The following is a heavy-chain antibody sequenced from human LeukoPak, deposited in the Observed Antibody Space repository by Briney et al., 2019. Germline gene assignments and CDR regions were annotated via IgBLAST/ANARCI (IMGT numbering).Heavy chain of an antibody. J-gene: IGHJ4*02. CDR3: ARDLRRSANYPNNKGLVVPAGDHTVGY. Sequence: VASVKVSCKASGYTFTSYGISWVRQAPGQGLEWMGWINPNSGGTNYAQKFQGRVTMTRDTSISTAYMELSRLRSDDTAVYYCARDLRRSANYPNNKGLVVPAGDHTVGYWGQGTLVTVSS. V-gene: IGHV1-2*02. D-gene: IGHD2-2*01. CDR2: INPNSGGT. CDR1: GYTFTSYG.